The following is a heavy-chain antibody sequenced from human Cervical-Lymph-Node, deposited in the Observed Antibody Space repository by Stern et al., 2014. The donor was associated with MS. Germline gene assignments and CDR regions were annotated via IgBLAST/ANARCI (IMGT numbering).Heavy chain of an antibody. Sequence: EVQLVESGGGLVQPGGSLRLSCAASGFTVSSNYVTWVRQAPGKGLEWVSAIYSGGSTYYADSVKGRFTISTDNSKNTLFLQMNSLRAEDTAVYYCARRGLYYYDSSAHYTFDIWGQGTMVTISS. J-gene: IGHJ3*02. CDR1: GFTVSSNY. CDR3: ARRGLYYYDSSAHYTFDI. V-gene: IGHV3-66*02. CDR2: IYSGGST. D-gene: IGHD3-22*01.